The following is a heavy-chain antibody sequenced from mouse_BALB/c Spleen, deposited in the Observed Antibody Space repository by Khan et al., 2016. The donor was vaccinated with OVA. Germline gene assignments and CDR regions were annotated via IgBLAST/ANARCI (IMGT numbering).Heavy chain of an antibody. V-gene: IGHV1-7*01. D-gene: IGHD1-1*01. Sequence: VELVESGAELAKPGASVKMSCKASGYTFSTYWMHWVKQRPGQGLEWIGYFNPSTDYADFNQKFKDKATLTADKSSSTAFMQLSSLTSEDSAVYYCTRLGSYYGSTFVFWGQGTTLTVSS. CDR3: TRLGSYYGSTFVF. CDR1: GYTFSTYW. J-gene: IGHJ2*01. CDR2: FNPSTDYA.